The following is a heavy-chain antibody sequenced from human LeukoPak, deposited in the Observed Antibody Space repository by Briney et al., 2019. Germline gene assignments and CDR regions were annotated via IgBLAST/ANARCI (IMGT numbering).Heavy chain of an antibody. D-gene: IGHD6-19*01. J-gene: IGHJ4*02. CDR1: GGSISSGDW. CDR2: IYESGST. V-gene: IGHV4-4*02. Sequence: PSETLSLTCAVSGGSISSGDWWSWVRQPPGKGLEWIGQIYESGSTNYNPSLKSRVTISVDTSKNQFSLNLRSVTAADTAVYYCTRESSGWSIDYWGQGTLVTVSS. CDR3: TRESSGWSIDY.